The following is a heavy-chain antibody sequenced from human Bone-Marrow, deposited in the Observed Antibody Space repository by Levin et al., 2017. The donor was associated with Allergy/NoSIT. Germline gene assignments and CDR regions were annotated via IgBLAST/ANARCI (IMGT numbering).Heavy chain of an antibody. J-gene: IGHJ1*01. Sequence: GGSLRLSCAASGVSVSNNYMNWVRQPPGKGLEWVSLIYSGGSTYYADSVKGRFTISRDNSKNTVYLQMNSLIVEDTAVYYCSRGGSWDGGWGQGTLVTVSS. CDR2: IYSGGST. CDR3: SRGGSWDGG. D-gene: IGHD5-24*01. V-gene: IGHV3-53*01. CDR1: GVSVSNNY.